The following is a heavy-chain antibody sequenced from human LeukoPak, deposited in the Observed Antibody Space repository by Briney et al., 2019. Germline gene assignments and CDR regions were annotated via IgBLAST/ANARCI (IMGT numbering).Heavy chain of an antibody. Sequence: ASVKVSCKASGYTFTDYYLHWVRQAPGHGLEWMGWINPKTGVTEYAQNFQGRVTMTRDTSINTAYMEVSRLRSDDTAVFYCARDLAMYSPDLDYWGQGTLVTVSS. CDR2: INPKTGVT. J-gene: IGHJ4*02. D-gene: IGHD1-26*01. CDR1: GYTFTDYY. CDR3: ARDLAMYSPDLDY. V-gene: IGHV1-2*02.